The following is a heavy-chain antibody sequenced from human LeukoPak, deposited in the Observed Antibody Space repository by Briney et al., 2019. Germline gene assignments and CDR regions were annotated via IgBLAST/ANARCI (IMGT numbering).Heavy chain of an antibody. CDR2: IYPGDSDT. J-gene: IGHJ4*02. CDR3: TRRVGGGPYYFDY. CDR1: GYSFTNYW. D-gene: IGHD3-16*01. V-gene: IGHV5-51*01. Sequence: GESLKISCKGSGYSFTNYWIGWVRQMPGKGLEWMGIIYPGDSDTRYSPSFQGQVTISADKSINTAYLQWSSLRASDTAIYYCTRRVGGGPYYFDYWGQGTLVTVSS.